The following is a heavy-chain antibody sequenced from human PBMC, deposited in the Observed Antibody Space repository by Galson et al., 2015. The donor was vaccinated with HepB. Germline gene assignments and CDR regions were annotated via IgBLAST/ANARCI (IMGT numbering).Heavy chain of an antibody. CDR3: ATESRGCGDTCYVWFDS. CDR2: INTNTGNP. V-gene: IGHV7-4-1*02. D-gene: IGHD2-15*01. CDR1: GYIFTNYA. Sequence: SVKVSCKASGYIFTNYAINWVRQAPGQGLEYLGWINTNTGNPTYARGFRGRFVFSLDTSVTTAYLQISSLKADDTAIYYCATESRGCGDTCYVWFDSWGQGTLVSVSS. J-gene: IGHJ5*01.